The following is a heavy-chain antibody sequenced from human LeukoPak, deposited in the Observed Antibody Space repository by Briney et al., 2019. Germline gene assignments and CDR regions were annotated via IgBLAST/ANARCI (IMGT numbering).Heavy chain of an antibody. CDR2: ISGSGGST. CDR1: GFTFSNYV. J-gene: IGHJ4*02. CDR3: AKTVSGSYSYQGGDY. D-gene: IGHD3-16*02. V-gene: IGHV3-23*01. Sequence: GGSLRLSCAASGFTFSNYVMSWVRQAPGKGLEWVSSISGSGGSTYYADSVKGRFTMSRDNSRNMLYLQMNSLRDEDTAKYYCAKTVSGSYSYQGGDYWGQGTLVTVSS.